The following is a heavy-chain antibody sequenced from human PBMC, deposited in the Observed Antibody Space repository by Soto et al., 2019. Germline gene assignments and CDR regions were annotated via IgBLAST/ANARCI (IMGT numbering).Heavy chain of an antibody. CDR1: GLTISSASYY. CDR3: ARYRISGSWSKFDY. J-gene: IGHJ4*02. Sequence: SATLSLTCIVSGLTISSASYYWSWIRQHPGKGLEWVGNIYYNGSTYYSPSLKSRVTVWFDTSKNQFSLRLTSVTAADTAVYYCARYRISGSWSKFDYWGQGTRVTVSS. CDR2: IYYNGST. V-gene: IGHV4-31*03. D-gene: IGHD6-13*01.